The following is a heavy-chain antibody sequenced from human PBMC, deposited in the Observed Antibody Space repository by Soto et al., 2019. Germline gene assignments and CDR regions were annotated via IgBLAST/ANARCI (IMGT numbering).Heavy chain of an antibody. D-gene: IGHD2-8*01. CDR2: ISAYNGDT. CDR1: GYTFSSYG. J-gene: IGHJ4*02. V-gene: IGHV1-18*01. Sequence: QAQLVQSGAEVKKPGASVKVSCRASGYTFSSYGYAWVRQAPGQVLEWMGWISAYNGDTNYAQKFQDSITLTTDTYTTTAYMELRNLGSDDTAVYYCARSGAYCTRITCIFDSFWGLGTLVTVSS. CDR3: ARSGAYCTRITCIFDSF.